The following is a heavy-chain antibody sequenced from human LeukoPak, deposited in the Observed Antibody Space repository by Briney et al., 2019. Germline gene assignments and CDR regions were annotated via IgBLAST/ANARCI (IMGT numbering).Heavy chain of an antibody. CDR1: GFTFGDYA. V-gene: IGHV3-49*04. Sequence: PGGSLRLSCTASGFTFGDYAMSWVRQAPGKGLEWVGFIRSKAYGGTTEYAASVKGRFTISRDDSKSIAYLQMNSLKTEDTAVYYCTRVNLDGYNWWASFDYWGQGTLVTVSS. CDR2: IRSKAYGGTT. J-gene: IGHJ4*02. D-gene: IGHD5-24*01. CDR3: TRVNLDGYNWWASFDY.